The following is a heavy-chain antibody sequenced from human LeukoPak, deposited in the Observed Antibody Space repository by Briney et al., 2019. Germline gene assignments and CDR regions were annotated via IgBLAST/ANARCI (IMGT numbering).Heavy chain of an antibody. CDR1: GDSVSSNIAA. Sequence: SQTLSLTCVISGDSVSSNIAAWTWIRQSPSRGLEWLGRTYYRSRWFYEYAVSVKGRITINLDTSKNQLSLEMNSVMPEDTAVYYCARDLVAAGGGNAFDIWGQGTMVTVSS. V-gene: IGHV6-1*01. CDR3: ARDLVAAGGGNAFDI. CDR2: TYYRSRWFY. J-gene: IGHJ3*02. D-gene: IGHD6-13*01.